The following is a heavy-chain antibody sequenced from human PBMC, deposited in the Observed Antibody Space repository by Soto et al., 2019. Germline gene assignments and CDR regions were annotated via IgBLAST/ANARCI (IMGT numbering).Heavy chain of an antibody. D-gene: IGHD4-17*01. V-gene: IGHV3-21*01. CDR2: ISSSSSYI. J-gene: IGHJ4*02. CDR1: KFPFSSYS. CDR3: ARDRGDYDFDS. Sequence: EVQLVESGGGLVKPGGSLRLSCAASKFPFSSYSMNWVRQAPGKGLEWVSSISSSSSYIYYADSVTGRFTISRDNAKDSLYLQMNSLSAEATAVYYCARDRGDYDFDSCGQGTLVTVSS.